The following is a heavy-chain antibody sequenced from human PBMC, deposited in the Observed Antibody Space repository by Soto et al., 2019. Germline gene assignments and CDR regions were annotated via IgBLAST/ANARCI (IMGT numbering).Heavy chain of an antibody. CDR3: ARDCSSTSCYGGRYGMDV. D-gene: IGHD2-2*01. CDR2: IIPIFGTA. Sequence: QVQLVQSGAEVKKPGSSVKVSCKASGGTFSSYAISWVRQAPGQGLEWMGGIIPIFGTANYAQKFQGRVTITADESTGTAYMELSSLRSEDTAVYYCARDCSSTSCYGGRYGMDVWGQGTTVTVSS. V-gene: IGHV1-69*01. CDR1: GGTFSSYA. J-gene: IGHJ6*02.